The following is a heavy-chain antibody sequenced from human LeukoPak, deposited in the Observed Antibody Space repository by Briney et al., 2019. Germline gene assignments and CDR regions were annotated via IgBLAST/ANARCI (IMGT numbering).Heavy chain of an antibody. J-gene: IGHJ3*02. D-gene: IGHD3-22*01. CDR2: IRSKAYGGTT. CDR3: AKAQTTTDYYDSSGYGDDAFDI. CDR1: GFTFGDYA. V-gene: IGHV3-49*03. Sequence: GGSLRLSCIGSGFTFGDYAMSWFRQAPGKGLEWVGFIRSKAYGGTTEYAASVKGRFTISRDDSKSIAYLQMNSLRAEDTAVYYCAKAQTTTDYYDSSGYGDDAFDIWGQGTMVTVSS.